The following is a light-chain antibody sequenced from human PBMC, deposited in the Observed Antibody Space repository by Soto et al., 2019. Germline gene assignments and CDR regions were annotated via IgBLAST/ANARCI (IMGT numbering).Light chain of an antibody. V-gene: IGKV3-20*01. CDR3: QQYGSSPPYT. CDR2: GSS. J-gene: IGKJ2*01. Sequence: EVELTQSPGTLSLSPGERATLSCRASQSVSNNYFAWYQQKPGQAPRLLIFGSSDRATGIPDRFSGSGSGTDFTLTISSMEPEDFAVYYCQQYGSSPPYTFGQGTKLEIK. CDR1: QSVSNNY.